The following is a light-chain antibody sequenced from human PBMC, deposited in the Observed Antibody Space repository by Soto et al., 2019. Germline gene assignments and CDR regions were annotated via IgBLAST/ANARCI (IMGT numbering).Light chain of an antibody. CDR3: SSYTSTSTVI. Sequence: QSVLTQPASVSGSPGQSITISCTGSSSDVGDYNYVSWYQQHPGKAPKLMIYEVSNRPSGVSDRFSGSKSGNTASLTISGLQTEDDADYYCSSYTSTSTVIFGGGTKLTVL. CDR2: EVS. CDR1: SSDVGDYNY. V-gene: IGLV2-14*01. J-gene: IGLJ2*01.